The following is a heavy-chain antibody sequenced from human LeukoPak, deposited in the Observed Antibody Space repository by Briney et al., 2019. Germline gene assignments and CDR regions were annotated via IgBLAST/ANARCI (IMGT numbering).Heavy chain of an antibody. Sequence: PGGSLRLSCAASGFTFSSYWMSWVRQAPGKGLEWVANIKQDGSEKYYVDSVKGRFTISRDNAKNSLYLQTNSLRAEDTAVYYCARGDVVVVAAPPDYWGQGTLVTVSS. D-gene: IGHD2-15*01. CDR3: ARGDVVVVAAPPDY. CDR2: IKQDGSEK. V-gene: IGHV3-7*01. CDR1: GFTFSSYW. J-gene: IGHJ4*02.